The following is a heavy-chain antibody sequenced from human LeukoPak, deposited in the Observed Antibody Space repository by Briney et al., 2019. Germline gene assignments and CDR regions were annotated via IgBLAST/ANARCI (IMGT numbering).Heavy chain of an antibody. CDR1: GGSISSYY. J-gene: IGHJ4*02. CDR3: AREKDFSLWDAAVDY. D-gene: IGHD3-3*01. V-gene: IGHV4-59*12. CDR2: IYYSGST. Sequence: SETLSLTCTVSGGSISSYYWSWLRQPPGKGLEWIGYIYYSGSTNYNPSLKSRVTISVDTSKNQFSLKLSSVTAADTAVYYCAREKDFSLWDAAVDYWGQGTLVTVSS.